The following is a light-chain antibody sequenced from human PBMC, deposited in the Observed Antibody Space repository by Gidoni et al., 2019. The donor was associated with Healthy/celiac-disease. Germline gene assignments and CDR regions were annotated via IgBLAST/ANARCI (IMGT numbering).Light chain of an antibody. CDR1: QGIINY. V-gene: IGKV1-9*01. Sequence: DIQLTQSPSFLSASVGDKVSLTCRASQGIINYSAWYQQKPGKAPKLLIYAASTLQSGVPSRFSGSGSGTEFTLTISSLQPEDFATYYCQQLHSYPLTFGGGTKVEIK. J-gene: IGKJ4*01. CDR2: AAS. CDR3: QQLHSYPLT.